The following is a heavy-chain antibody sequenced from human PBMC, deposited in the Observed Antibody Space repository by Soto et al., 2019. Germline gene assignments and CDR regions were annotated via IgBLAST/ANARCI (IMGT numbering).Heavy chain of an antibody. CDR1: GFSLTTNGVG. V-gene: IGHV2-5*02. Sequence: QITLEESGPTRVKPTQTLTVTCTFSGFSLTTNGVGVGWVRQPPGKALEWLAVIYWDDDKRYNPSLKSRLAITKDTSGSLVVLTMTNVDPVDTATYYCAHRAPYSGTYWDGGYFDYWGQGALVTISS. J-gene: IGHJ4*02. CDR2: IYWDDDK. CDR3: AHRAPYSGTYWDGGYFDY. D-gene: IGHD1-26*01.